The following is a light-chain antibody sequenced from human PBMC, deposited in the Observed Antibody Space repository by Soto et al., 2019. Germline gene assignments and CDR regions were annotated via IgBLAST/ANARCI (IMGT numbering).Light chain of an antibody. CDR2: VAS. J-gene: IGKJ3*01. Sequence: VLTQSPGTLSLSLGERATLSCRASQNVRNNYLSWYQHKTGQAPRLLIYVASSRATGVPDRFSGSGSGTDFTLTISRLEPEDFAVYYCQEYGSSLFGPGTKVDIK. V-gene: IGKV3-20*01. CDR1: QNVRNNY. CDR3: QEYGSSL.